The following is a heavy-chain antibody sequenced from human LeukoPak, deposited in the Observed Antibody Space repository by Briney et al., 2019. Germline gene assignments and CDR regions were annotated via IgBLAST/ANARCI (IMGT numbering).Heavy chain of an antibody. CDR3: ARVGAGWSIFDY. CDR2: IYHSGST. V-gene: IGHV4-30-2*01. J-gene: IGHJ4*02. Sequence: SETLFLTCAVSGGSISSGGYSWSWIRQPPGKGLEWIGYIYHSGSTYYNPSLKSRVTISVDRSKNQFSLKLSSVTAADTAVYYCARVGAGWSIFDYWGQGHLVIGSS. D-gene: IGHD6-19*01. CDR1: GGSISSGGYS.